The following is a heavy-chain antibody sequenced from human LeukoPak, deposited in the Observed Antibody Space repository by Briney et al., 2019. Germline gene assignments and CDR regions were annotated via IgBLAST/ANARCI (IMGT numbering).Heavy chain of an antibody. CDR3: AREIMVRENWFDP. V-gene: IGHV3-23*01. CDR1: KFTFSSYA. D-gene: IGHD3-10*01. Sequence: GGSLRLSCAASKFTFSSYAMTWVRQAPGKGLEWVSAISGSGDSTYYADSVKGRFTISRDNSKNTLYLQMNSLRAEDTAVYYCAREIMVRENWFDPWGQGTLVTVSS. J-gene: IGHJ5*02. CDR2: ISGSGDST.